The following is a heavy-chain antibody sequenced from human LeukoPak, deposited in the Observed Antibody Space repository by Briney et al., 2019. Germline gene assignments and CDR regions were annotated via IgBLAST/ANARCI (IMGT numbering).Heavy chain of an antibody. J-gene: IGHJ5*02. D-gene: IGHD6-19*01. V-gene: IGHV4-39*01. CDR3: ARGSGWLSMNWFDP. CDR1: GGSISSSSYY. CDR2: IYYSGST. Sequence: SETLSLTCTVSGGSISSSSYYWGWIRQPPGKGLEWIGSIYYSGSTYYNPSLKSRVTISVDTSKNQFSLKLSSVTAADTAVYYCARGSGWLSMNWFDPWGQGTLVTVSS.